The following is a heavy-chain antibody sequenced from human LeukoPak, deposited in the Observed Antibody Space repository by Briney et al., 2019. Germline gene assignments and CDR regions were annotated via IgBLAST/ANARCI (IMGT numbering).Heavy chain of an antibody. V-gene: IGHV4-34*01. Sequence: SETLSLTCAVYGGSFSGYYWSWIRQPPGKGLEWIGEINHSGSTNYNPSLKSRVTISVDTSKNQFSLKLSSVTAADTAVYCCARRAAYDYVWGSYRFTPGYFDYWGQGTLVTVSS. CDR1: GGSFSGYY. CDR3: ARRAAYDYVWGSYRFTPGYFDY. D-gene: IGHD3-16*02. CDR2: INHSGST. J-gene: IGHJ4*02.